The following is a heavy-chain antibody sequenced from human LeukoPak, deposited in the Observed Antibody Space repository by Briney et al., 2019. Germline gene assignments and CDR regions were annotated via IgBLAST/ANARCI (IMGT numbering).Heavy chain of an antibody. CDR2: IYSGGST. J-gene: IGHJ5*02. CDR3: AKDPSPLLWFGESLT. D-gene: IGHD3-10*01. CDR1: GFTVSSNY. V-gene: IGHV3-66*01. Sequence: PGGSLRLSCAASGFTVSSNYMSWVRQAPGEGLEWVSVIYSGGSTYYADSVKGRFTISRDNSKNTLYLQMNSLRAEDTAVYYCAKDPSPLLWFGESLTWGQGTLVTVSS.